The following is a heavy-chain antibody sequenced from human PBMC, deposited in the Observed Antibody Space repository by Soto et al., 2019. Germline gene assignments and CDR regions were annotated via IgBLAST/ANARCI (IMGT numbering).Heavy chain of an antibody. Sequence: QVQLVESGGGVVQPGRSLRLSCAASGFTFSSYAMHWVRQAPGKGVEWVAVISYDGTNKYYADSVKGRFTISRDNSKNTLYLQMNSLRAEDTAVYYCASPRAYDSSGYYYAPFDYWGQGTLVTVSS. V-gene: IGHV3-30-3*01. J-gene: IGHJ4*02. CDR2: ISYDGTNK. D-gene: IGHD3-22*01. CDR3: ASPRAYDSSGYYYAPFDY. CDR1: GFTFSSYA.